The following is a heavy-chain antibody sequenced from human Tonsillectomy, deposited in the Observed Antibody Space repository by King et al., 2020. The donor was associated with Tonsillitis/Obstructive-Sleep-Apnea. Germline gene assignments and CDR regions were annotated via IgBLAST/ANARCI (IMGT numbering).Heavy chain of an antibody. V-gene: IGHV2-5*02. CDR2: IYWDGDM. CDR1: GFSLSTSGVG. J-gene: IGHJ4*02. D-gene: IGHD2-15*01. CDR3: ARSPPYCSGGSCYFDY. Sequence: QFTLKESGPTLVKPTQTLTLTCTFSGFSLSTSGVGVGWILQPPGKALEWLALIYWDGDMRYSPSLKNRLAITKDTSKNQVVLTMTNMDPVDTATYYCARSPPYCSGGSCYFDYWGQGALVSVSS.